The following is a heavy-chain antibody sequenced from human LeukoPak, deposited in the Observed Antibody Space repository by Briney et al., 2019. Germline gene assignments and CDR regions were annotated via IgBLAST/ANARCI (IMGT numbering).Heavy chain of an antibody. Sequence: GGSLRLSCAPSGVTLNRNAISWVRQAPGKGLEWVSTIGGSGDTTFYADSVRGRFTISGDKSKNMLHFQINSLKGGDRRRYYFVRRRDASSGWGEHAVWSQAALVTVP. CDR2: IGGSGDTT. CDR1: GVTLNRNA. CDR3: VRRRDASSGWGEHAV. D-gene: IGHD6-19*01. J-gene: IGHJ4*02. V-gene: IGHV3-23*01.